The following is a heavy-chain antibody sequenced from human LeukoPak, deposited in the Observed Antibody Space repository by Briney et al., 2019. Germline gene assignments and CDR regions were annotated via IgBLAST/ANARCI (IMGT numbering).Heavy chain of an antibody. V-gene: IGHV3-21*01. CDR2: ISSSSSCI. CDR3: ARGPSHYDSSGYFNDAFDI. CDR1: GFTVSSNY. D-gene: IGHD3-22*01. Sequence: PGGSLRLSCAASGFTVSSNYMSWVRQAPGKGLEWVSSISSSSSCIYYADSVKGRFTISRDNAKNSLYLQMNSLRAKDTAVYYCARGPSHYDSSGYFNDAFDIWGQGTMVTVSS. J-gene: IGHJ3*02.